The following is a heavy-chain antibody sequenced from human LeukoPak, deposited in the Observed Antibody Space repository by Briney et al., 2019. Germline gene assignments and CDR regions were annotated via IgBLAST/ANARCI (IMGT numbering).Heavy chain of an antibody. CDR2: INHSGST. D-gene: IGHD2-2*01. CDR1: GFTFSSYA. Sequence: PWGVLRLSCAASGFTFSSYAMSWVRQAPGKGLEWIGEINHSGSTNYNPSLKSRVTISVDTSKNQFSLKLSSVTAADTAVYYCARGLGDCSSTSCYAYPFDYWGQGTLVTVSS. V-gene: IGHV4-34*01. J-gene: IGHJ4*02. CDR3: ARGLGDCSSTSCYAYPFDY.